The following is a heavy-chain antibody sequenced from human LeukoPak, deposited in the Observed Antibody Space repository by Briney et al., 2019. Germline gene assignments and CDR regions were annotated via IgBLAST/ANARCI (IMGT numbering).Heavy chain of an antibody. CDR1: GGSISSSSYY. Sequence: PSETLSLTCTVSGGSISSSSYYWGWIRQPPGKGPEWIGSIYYSGSTYYNPSLKSRVTISVDTSKNQFSLKLSSVTAADTAVYYCARQDYGDYVFHYWGQGTLVTVSS. J-gene: IGHJ4*02. CDR3: ARQDYGDYVFHY. D-gene: IGHD4-17*01. V-gene: IGHV4-39*01. CDR2: IYYSGST.